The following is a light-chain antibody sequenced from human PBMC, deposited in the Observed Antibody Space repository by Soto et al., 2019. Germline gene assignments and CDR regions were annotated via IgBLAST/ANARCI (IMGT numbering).Light chain of an antibody. J-gene: IGKJ5*01. CDR1: QSVSSN. Sequence: EIVMTQSPATLSVSPGGRATVACSASQSVSSNLAWYQHKPGQAPRLLIYGASTRATGIPARFSGSGSGTEFTLTISSLQSEDFAVYYCQQYSKWPPITFGQGTRLEI. V-gene: IGKV3-15*01. CDR3: QQYSKWPPIT. CDR2: GAS.